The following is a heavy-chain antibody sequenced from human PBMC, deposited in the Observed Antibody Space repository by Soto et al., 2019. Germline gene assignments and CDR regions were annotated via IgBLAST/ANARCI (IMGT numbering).Heavy chain of an antibody. CDR3: ARYPNAYGDYYFDY. V-gene: IGHV4-59*01. D-gene: IGHD4-17*01. CDR2: IYYSGST. J-gene: IGHJ4*02. CDR1: GGSISSYY. Sequence: PSETLSLTCTVSGGSISSYYWIWIRQPPGKGLEWIGYIYYSGSTNYNPSLKSRVTISVDTSKNQFSLKLSSVTAADTAVYYCARYPNAYGDYYFDYWGQGALVTLSS.